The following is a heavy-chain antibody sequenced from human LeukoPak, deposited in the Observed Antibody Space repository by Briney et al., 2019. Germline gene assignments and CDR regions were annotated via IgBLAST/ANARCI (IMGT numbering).Heavy chain of an antibody. D-gene: IGHD3-22*01. CDR1: GGSFSGYY. CDR2: INHSGST. CDR3: ARRPTYYYDSSGYSWFDP. J-gene: IGHJ5*02. V-gene: IGHV4-34*01. Sequence: SETLSLTCAVYGGSFSGYYWSWIRQPPGKGLEWIGEINHSGSTNYNPSLKSRVTISVDTSKNQFSLKLSSVTAADRAVYYCARRPTYYYDSSGYSWFDPWGQGTLVTVSS.